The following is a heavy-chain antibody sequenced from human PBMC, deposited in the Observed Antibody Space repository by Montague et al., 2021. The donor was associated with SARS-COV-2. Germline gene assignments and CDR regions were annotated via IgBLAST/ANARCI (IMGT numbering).Heavy chain of an antibody. Sequence: SETLSLTCTVSGGSITFSPYFWGWVRQSPGKGLEWIGSVSYSGNTYFNPPPKGRATISRDTSKNEFSLKLRSMTAADTAIYYCARVLTGSQFDYWGQGTLVTVSS. D-gene: IGHD1-26*01. CDR3: ARVLTGSQFDY. CDR1: GGSITFSPYF. V-gene: IGHV4-39*07. CDR2: VSYSGNT. J-gene: IGHJ4*02.